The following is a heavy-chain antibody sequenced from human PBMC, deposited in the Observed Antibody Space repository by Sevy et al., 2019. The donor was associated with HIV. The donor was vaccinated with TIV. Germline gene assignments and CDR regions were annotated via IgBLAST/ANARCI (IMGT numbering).Heavy chain of an antibody. D-gene: IGHD6-13*01. J-gene: IGHJ4*02. Sequence: GGSLGLSCTASGFTFGDYCMSWVRQAPGKGLEWVAFLKSDVYGGTVDHAASVRGRFVISRDDSKTIAYLQINDLKTEDTGVYYCTRWKAAQSIFDYWGQGALVTVSS. CDR3: TRWKAAQSIFDY. V-gene: IGHV3-49*04. CDR2: LKSDVYGGTV. CDR1: GFTFGDYC.